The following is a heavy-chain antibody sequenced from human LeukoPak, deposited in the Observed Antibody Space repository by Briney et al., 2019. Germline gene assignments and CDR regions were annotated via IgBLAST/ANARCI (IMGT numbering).Heavy chain of an antibody. CDR2: IYYSGST. J-gene: IGHJ4*02. CDR3: ARHAGGIAAAGTRPFDY. D-gene: IGHD6-13*01. V-gene: IGHV4-39*01. Sequence: SETLSLTCTVSGASFSSDTYYWGWIRQPPGKGLEWIGSIYYSGSTYYNPSLKSRVTMSVDTSKNQFSLKLNSVTAADTAVYYCARHAGGIAAAGTRPFDYWGQGTLVTVSS. CDR1: GASFSSDTYY.